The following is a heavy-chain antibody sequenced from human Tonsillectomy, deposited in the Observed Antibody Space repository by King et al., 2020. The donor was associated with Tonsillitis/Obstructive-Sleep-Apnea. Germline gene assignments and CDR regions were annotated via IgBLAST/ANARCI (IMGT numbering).Heavy chain of an antibody. CDR2: TYYTGST. CDR3: ARGRSWYYNRFDP. CDR1: GGSISSSSFY. Sequence: QLQESGPGLVKPSETLSLSCTVSGGSISSSSFYWGWIRQSPGKGLEWIGSTYYTGSTYYNPSLKSRVTISVDTSKNQFSLKLRFVTAADTAVYYCARGRSWYYNRFDPWGQGTLATVSS. V-gene: IGHV4-39*01. D-gene: IGHD6-13*01. J-gene: IGHJ5*02.